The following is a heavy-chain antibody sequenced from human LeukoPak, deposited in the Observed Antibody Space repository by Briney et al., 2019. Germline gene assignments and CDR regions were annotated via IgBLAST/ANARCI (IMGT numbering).Heavy chain of an antibody. J-gene: IGHJ4*02. CDR3: ARDRYYYGSSGRTPIFDY. CDR2: IYTSGST. CDR1: GGSISSYY. D-gene: IGHD3-22*01. V-gene: IGHV4-4*07. Sequence: PSETLSLTCTVSGGSISSYYWSWIRQPAGKGLEWIGRIYTSGSTNYNPSLKSRVTMSVDTSKNQFSLKLSSVTAADTAVYYCARDRYYYGSSGRTPIFDYWGQGTLVTVSS.